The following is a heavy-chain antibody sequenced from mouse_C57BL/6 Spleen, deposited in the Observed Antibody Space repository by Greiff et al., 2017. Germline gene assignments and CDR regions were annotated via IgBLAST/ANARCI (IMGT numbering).Heavy chain of an antibody. CDR1: GYTFTSYW. Sequence: QVQLQQSGAELVKPGASVKLSCKASGYTFTSYWMQWVKQRPGQGLEWIGEIDPSDSYTNYNQKFKGKATLTVDTSSSTAYMQLSSLTSEDSAVYYCASIYYDYEVEGWGTGTTVTVSS. V-gene: IGHV1-50*01. CDR3: ASIYYDYEVEG. D-gene: IGHD2-4*01. CDR2: IDPSDSYT. J-gene: IGHJ1*03.